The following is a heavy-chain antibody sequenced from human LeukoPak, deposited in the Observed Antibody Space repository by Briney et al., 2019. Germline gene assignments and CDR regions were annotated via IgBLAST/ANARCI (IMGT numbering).Heavy chain of an antibody. CDR3: ARGKRYEDY. D-gene: IGHD3-3*01. V-gene: IGHV1-18*01. Sequence: GASVKVSCKASGYTFSSYGISWVRQAPGQGLEWMGWISPFNGHTSYADNVQGRVTMTTDTSTSIVYMELRGLRSEDTAAYYCARGKRYEDYWGQGTQVTVSS. J-gene: IGHJ4*02. CDR2: ISPFNGHT. CDR1: GYTFSSYG.